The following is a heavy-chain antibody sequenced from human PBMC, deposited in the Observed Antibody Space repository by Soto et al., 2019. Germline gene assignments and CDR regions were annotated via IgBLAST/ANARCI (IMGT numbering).Heavy chain of an antibody. CDR1: GYSFTNYA. Sequence: QVQLVQSGAEVKRPGASVKVSCKASGYSFTNYAFHWVRQAPGQGLEWMGWINGGNGNTKYSQNFQDRVTITRDTSASTAYVELSSLRSEDTAVYYCAPIAAAGAPDYWGQGTLVTVSS. CDR3: APIAAAGAPDY. D-gene: IGHD6-25*01. J-gene: IGHJ4*02. V-gene: IGHV1-3*01. CDR2: INGGNGNT.